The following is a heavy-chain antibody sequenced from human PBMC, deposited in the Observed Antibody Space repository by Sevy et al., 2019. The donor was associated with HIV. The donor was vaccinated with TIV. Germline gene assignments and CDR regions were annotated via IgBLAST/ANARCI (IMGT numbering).Heavy chain of an antibody. V-gene: IGHV3-7*01. Sequence: GGSLRLSCAASGFTFSSYWMSWVRQAPGKGLEWVATINQDGSETFYVDSVKGRLTISRHNPRKSLYLQMNSLSADDAAVYYCARLFYGSADYWGQGTLVTVSS. CDR1: GFTFSSYW. J-gene: IGHJ4*02. CDR3: ARLFYGSADY. CDR2: INQDGSET. D-gene: IGHD3-10*01.